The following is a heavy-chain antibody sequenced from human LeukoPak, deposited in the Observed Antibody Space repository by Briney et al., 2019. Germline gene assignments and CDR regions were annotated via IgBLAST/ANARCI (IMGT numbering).Heavy chain of an antibody. CDR3: ARRLDSSSDTFDY. CDR2: IYYGGST. V-gene: IGHV4-39*01. Sequence: SETLSLTCTVSGGSISTNSYYWGWIRQPPGKGLEWIGSIYYGGSTFYNPSLKNRVTISADTSKNQFSLNLSSVTAADTAVYYCARRLDSSSDTFDYWGQGTLVTVSS. CDR1: GGSISTNSYY. J-gene: IGHJ4*02. D-gene: IGHD4-17*01.